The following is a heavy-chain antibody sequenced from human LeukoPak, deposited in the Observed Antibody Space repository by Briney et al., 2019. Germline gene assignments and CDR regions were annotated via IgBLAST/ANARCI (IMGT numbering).Heavy chain of an antibody. CDR2: IYYSGST. CDR1: GGSISSYY. V-gene: IGHV4-59*05. D-gene: IGHD6-19*01. CDR3: ARLVLNYAFDI. Sequence: SETLSLTCTVSGGSISSYYWSWIRQPPGKGLEWIGSIYYSGSTYYNPSLKSRVTISVDTSKNQFSLKLSSVTAADTAVYYCARLVLNYAFDIWGQGTMVTVSS. J-gene: IGHJ3*02.